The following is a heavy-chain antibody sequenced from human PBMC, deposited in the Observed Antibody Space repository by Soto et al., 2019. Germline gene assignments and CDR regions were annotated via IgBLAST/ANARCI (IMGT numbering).Heavy chain of an antibody. CDR3: VQPFYDSSGFVFDY. CDR1: GFTFSSYA. J-gene: IGHJ4*02. D-gene: IGHD3-22*01. CDR2: ISSNGGST. V-gene: IGHV3-64D*06. Sequence: PGGSLRLSCSASGFTFSSYAMHWVRQAPGKGLEYVSAISSNGGSTYYADSVKGRFTISRDNSKNTLYLQMSSLRAEDTAVYYCVQPFYDSSGFVFDYWGQGTLVTVSS.